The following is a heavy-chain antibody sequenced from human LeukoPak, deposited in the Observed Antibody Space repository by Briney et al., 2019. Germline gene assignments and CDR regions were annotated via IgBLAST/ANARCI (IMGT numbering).Heavy chain of an antibody. D-gene: IGHD3-3*01. Sequence: ASVKVSCKASGYTFTSYGISWVRQAPGQGLEWMGWISAYNGNTNYAQKLQGRVTMTTDTSTSTAYMELRSLRSDDTAVYYCARDAEERFLGWLLSSSLLYFDYWGQGTLVTVSS. CDR3: ARDAEERFLGWLLSSSLLYFDY. CDR1: GYTFTSYG. J-gene: IGHJ4*02. V-gene: IGHV1-18*01. CDR2: ISAYNGNT.